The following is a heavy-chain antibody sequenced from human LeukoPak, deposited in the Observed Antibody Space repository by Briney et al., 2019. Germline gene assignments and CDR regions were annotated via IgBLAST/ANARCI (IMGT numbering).Heavy chain of an antibody. D-gene: IGHD2-21*02. CDR2: ISSSGSTI. CDR3: ARDPREVVTAIYAY. V-gene: IGHV3-11*01. J-gene: IGHJ4*02. CDR1: GFTFSDYY. Sequence: GGSLRLSCAASGFTFSDYYMSWIRQAPGKGLEWVSYISSSGSTIYYVDSVKGRFTISRDNAKNSLYLQMNSLRAEDTAVYYCARDPREVVTAIYAYWGQGTLVTVSS.